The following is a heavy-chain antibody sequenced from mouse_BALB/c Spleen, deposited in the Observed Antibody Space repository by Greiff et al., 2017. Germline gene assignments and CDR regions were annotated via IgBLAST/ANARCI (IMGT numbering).Heavy chain of an antibody. D-gene: IGHD1-1*01. CDR3: ARHDYYGSKAFFAY. CDR1: GFTFSSYG. J-gene: IGHJ3*01. Sequence: DVHLVESGGGLVQPGGSLKLSCAASGFTFSSYGMSWVRQTPDKRLELVATINSNGGSTYYPDSVKGRFTISRDNAKNTLYLQMSSLKSEDTAMYYCARHDYYGSKAFFAYWGQGTLVTVSA. V-gene: IGHV5-6-3*01. CDR2: INSNGGST.